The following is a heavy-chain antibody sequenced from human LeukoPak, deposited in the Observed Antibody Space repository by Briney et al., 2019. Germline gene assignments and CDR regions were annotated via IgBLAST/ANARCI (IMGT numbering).Heavy chain of an antibody. CDR1: GFTFSSYW. CDR2: IEQDGSQK. V-gene: IGHV3-7*01. D-gene: IGHD1-26*01. CDR3: ARNSGSNPFDY. Sequence: GGSLRLSCAASGFTFSSYWLSWVRQAPGKGLEWVASIEQDGSQKYYVGSVRGQFTISRDNAKNSVYLQTNSLRVEDTAVYYCARNSGSNPFDYWGQGTLVTVSS. J-gene: IGHJ4*02.